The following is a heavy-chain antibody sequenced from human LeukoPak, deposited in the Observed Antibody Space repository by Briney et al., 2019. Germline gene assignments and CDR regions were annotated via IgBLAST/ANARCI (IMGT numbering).Heavy chain of an antibody. J-gene: IGHJ6*02. CDR2: INHSGST. CDR3: ARVGGDSDPYYAMDV. D-gene: IGHD2-21*01. V-gene: IGHV4-34*01. CDR1: GGSFSGYY. Sequence: SETLSLTCAVYGGSFSGYYWSWIRQPPGKGLEWIGEINHSGSTNYNPSLKSRVTISVDTSKNQFSLKLNSVTDADTAVYYCARVGGDSDPYYAMDVWGQGTTVTVSS.